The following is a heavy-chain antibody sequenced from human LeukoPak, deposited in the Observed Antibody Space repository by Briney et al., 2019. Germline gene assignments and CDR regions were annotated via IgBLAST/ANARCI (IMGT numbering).Heavy chain of an antibody. Sequence: ASVKVSCKASGYTFTSYDINWVRQATGQGREWMGWMNPNSGNTGYAQKFQGRVTTTRNTSISTAYMALSSLRSEATAVYYCARGLRWFGELYDDYYYYMDVWGKGTTVTVSS. CDR2: MNPNSGNT. J-gene: IGHJ6*03. D-gene: IGHD3-10*01. CDR1: GYTFTSYD. V-gene: IGHV1-8*03. CDR3: ARGLRWFGELYDDYYYYMDV.